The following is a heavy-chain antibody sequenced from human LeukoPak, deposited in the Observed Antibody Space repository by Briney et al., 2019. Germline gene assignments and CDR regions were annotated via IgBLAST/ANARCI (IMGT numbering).Heavy chain of an antibody. J-gene: IGHJ6*03. CDR2: ITSSSTYI. CDR1: GLTFSSYS. V-gene: IGHV3-21*01. Sequence: GGSLRLFCAASGLTFSSYSMNWVRQAPGKGLEWVSSITSSSTYIYYADSVKGRFTISRDNAENSLYLQMNSLRDEDTAVYYCARDPYSGGYGPYYYYYMDVWGKGTTVTISS. CDR3: ARDPYSGGYGPYYYYYMDV. D-gene: IGHD1-26*01.